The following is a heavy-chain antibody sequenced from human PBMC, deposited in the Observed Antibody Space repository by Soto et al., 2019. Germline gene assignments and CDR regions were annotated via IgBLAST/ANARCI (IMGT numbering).Heavy chain of an antibody. CDR3: ARDRRCSGGSCFDY. CDR2: ISSSSSYI. D-gene: IGHD2-15*01. J-gene: IGHJ4*02. CDR1: GFTFSSYS. V-gene: IGHV3-21*01. Sequence: EVQLVECGGGLVKPGGSLRLSCAASGFTFSSYSMNWVRQAPGKGLEWVSSISSSSSYIYYADSVKGRFTISRDNAKNSLYLQMNSLRAEDTAVYFCARDRRCSGGSCFDYWGQRTLVTVSS.